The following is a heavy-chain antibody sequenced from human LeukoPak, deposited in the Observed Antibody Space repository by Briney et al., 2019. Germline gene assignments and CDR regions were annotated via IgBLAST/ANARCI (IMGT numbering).Heavy chain of an antibody. CDR1: GFTFGIYA. CDR2: IGPSGSNI. CDR3: AKASYDSSGYYNWFDP. J-gene: IGHJ5*02. D-gene: IGHD3-22*01. V-gene: IGHV3-48*01. Sequence: PGGSLRLSCAASGFTFGIYAMNWVRQAPGKGLEWVSYIGPSGSNIYYADSVKGRFTISRDNSKNTLYLQMNSLRAEDTAVYYCAKASYDSSGYYNWFDPWGQGTLVTVSS.